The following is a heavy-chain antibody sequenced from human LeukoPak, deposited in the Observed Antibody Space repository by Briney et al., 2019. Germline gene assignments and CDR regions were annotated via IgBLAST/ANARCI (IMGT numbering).Heavy chain of an antibody. CDR3: AKDIYSSSWDYFDY. J-gene: IGHJ4*02. V-gene: IGHV3-9*01. D-gene: IGHD6-13*01. CDR1: GFTFDDYA. Sequence: GGSLRLSCAASGFTFDDYAMHWVRQAPGKGLEWVSGISWNSGSIGYADSVKGRFTISGDNAKNSLYLQMNSLRAEDTALYYCAKDIYSSSWDYFDYWGQGTLVTVSS. CDR2: ISWNSGSI.